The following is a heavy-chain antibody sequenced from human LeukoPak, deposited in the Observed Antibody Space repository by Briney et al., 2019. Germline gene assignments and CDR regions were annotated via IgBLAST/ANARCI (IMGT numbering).Heavy chain of an antibody. CDR2: INHSGST. CDR1: GGSFSGYY. D-gene: IGHD3-10*01. J-gene: IGHJ6*04. Sequence: PSGTLSLTCAVYGGSFSGYYWSWIRQPPGKGLEWIGEINHSGSTNYNPSLKSRVTISVDTSKNQFSLKLSSVTAADTAVYYCARGNVIMVRGVRDNYYYGMDVWGKGTTVTVSS. CDR3: ARGNVIMVRGVRDNYYYGMDV. V-gene: IGHV4-34*01.